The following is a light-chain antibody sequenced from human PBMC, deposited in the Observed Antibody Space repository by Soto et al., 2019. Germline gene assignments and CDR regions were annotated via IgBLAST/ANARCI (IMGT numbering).Light chain of an antibody. Sequence: QSALTQPRSVSGSPGQSVTISCTGTSSDVGGYDYVSWYQHHPGIAPKLMIYDVTKRPSGVPDRFSGSKSGNTASLTISGLQAEDEADYYCCSYAGRYTWVFGGGTQLTVL. J-gene: IGLJ3*02. V-gene: IGLV2-11*01. CDR1: SSDVGGYDY. CDR2: DVT. CDR3: CSYAGRYTWV.